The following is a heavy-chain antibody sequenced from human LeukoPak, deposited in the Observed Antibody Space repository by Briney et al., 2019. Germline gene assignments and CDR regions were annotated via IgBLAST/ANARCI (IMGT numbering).Heavy chain of an antibody. CDR2: INHSGST. CDR3: ARGTYYYDSSGYSYYFDY. J-gene: IGHJ4*02. CDR1: GVSFSGYY. Sequence: SETLSLTCAVYGVSFSGYYWSWIRQPPGKGLEWIGEINHSGSTNYNPSLKSRVTISVDTSKNQFSLKLSSVTAADTAVYYCARGTYYYDSSGYSYYFDYWGQGTLVTVSP. V-gene: IGHV4-34*01. D-gene: IGHD3-22*01.